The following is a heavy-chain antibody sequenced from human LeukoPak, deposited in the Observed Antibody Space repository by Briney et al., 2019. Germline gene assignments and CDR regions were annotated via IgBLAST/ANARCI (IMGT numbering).Heavy chain of an antibody. J-gene: IGHJ4*02. Sequence: GGSLRLSCAASGFTFSDYYMSWIRQAPGKGLEWVSYISSSSSTIYYADSVKGRFTISRDNAKNSLYLQMNSLRAEDTAVYYCARAHTMIWFDYWGQGTLVTVSS. CDR2: ISSSSSTI. CDR1: GFTFSDYY. CDR3: ARAHTMIWFDY. D-gene: IGHD3-22*01. V-gene: IGHV3-11*04.